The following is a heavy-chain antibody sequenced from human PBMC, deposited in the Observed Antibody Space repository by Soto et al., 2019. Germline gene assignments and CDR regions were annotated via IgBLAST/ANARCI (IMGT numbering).Heavy chain of an antibody. CDR2: MSPSSGNT. J-gene: IGHJ4*02. V-gene: IGHV1-8*02. Sequence: QVQLVQSGAEVEKPGASVKVSCQASGYKFNTYDINWVRQATGQGLEWMGWMSPSSGNTGYAQKFQGRVTMTRDTSVSTAYMELNSLASDDTAVYYCARCITQGYDYWGQGTPVTVSS. CDR3: ARCITQGYDY. CDR1: GYKFNTYD. D-gene: IGHD1-20*01.